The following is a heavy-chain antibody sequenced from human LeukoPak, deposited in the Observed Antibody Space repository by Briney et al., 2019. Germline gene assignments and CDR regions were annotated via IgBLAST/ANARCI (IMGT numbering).Heavy chain of an antibody. CDR2: IIPIFGTA. CDR3: ASLGDYVWGSYYGSL. J-gene: IGHJ4*02. D-gene: IGHD3-16*01. Sequence: SVKVSCRASGGTFSSYAISWVRQAPGQGLEWMGGIIPIFGTANYAQKFQGRVTITADESTSTAYMELSSLRSEDTAVYYCASLGDYVWGSYYGSLWGQGTLVTVSS. V-gene: IGHV1-69*13. CDR1: GGTFSSYA.